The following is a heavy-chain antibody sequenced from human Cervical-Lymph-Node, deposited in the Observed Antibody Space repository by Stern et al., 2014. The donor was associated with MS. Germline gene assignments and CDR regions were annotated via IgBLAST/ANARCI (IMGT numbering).Heavy chain of an antibody. CDR2: LYWDDDK. Sequence: ESGPTLVKPTQTLTLTCTFSGFSLSTSGVGVGWIRQPPGKALEWLALLYWDDDKRYSPSLKSRLTITKDTSKNQVVLTMTNMDPVDTATYYCAHLRYCSSTSCYGDNWFDPWGQGTLVTVSS. CDR1: GFSLSTSGVG. D-gene: IGHD2-2*01. J-gene: IGHJ5*02. V-gene: IGHV2-5*02. CDR3: AHLRYCSSTSCYGDNWFDP.